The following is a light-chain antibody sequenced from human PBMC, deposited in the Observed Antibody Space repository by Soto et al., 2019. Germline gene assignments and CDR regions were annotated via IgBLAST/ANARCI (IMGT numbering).Light chain of an antibody. CDR2: VAS. CDR3: QQLNSFPRT. J-gene: IGKJ1*01. Sequence: IQLTQSPSSLSASVGDRVTITCRASQGISSYLAWYQQKPGKAPKLLTYVASTLQSGVPSRFSGSGSGTDFTLTISSLQPEDFATYYCQQLNSFPRTFGQGTKVEIK. V-gene: IGKV1-9*01. CDR1: QGISSY.